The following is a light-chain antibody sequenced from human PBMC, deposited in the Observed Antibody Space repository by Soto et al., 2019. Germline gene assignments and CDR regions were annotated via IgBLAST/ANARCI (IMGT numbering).Light chain of an antibody. V-gene: IGKV1-39*01. CDR1: QDISNY. Sequence: DIQMTQSPSSLSASVGDRVTITCQASQDISNYLNWYQQKPGKAPKLLIYAASSLQSGVPSRFSGSGSGTDFTLTISSLQPEEFATYYCQQSYSTSWAFGQGTKVDIK. J-gene: IGKJ1*01. CDR3: QQSYSTSWA. CDR2: AAS.